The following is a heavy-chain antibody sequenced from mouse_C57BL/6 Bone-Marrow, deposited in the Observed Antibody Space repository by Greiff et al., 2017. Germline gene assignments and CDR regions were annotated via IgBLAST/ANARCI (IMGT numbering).Heavy chain of an antibody. CDR3: ARALGAYAMDY. V-gene: IGHV1-19*01. CDR1: GYTFTDYY. J-gene: IGHJ4*01. CDR2: INPYNGGT. D-gene: IGHD3-3*01. Sequence: LVKPGASVKMSCKASGYTFTDYYMNWVKQSHGKSLEWIGVINPYNGGTSYNQKFKGKATLTVDKSSSTAYMEINSLTAEDSAVYYCARALGAYAMDYWGQGTSVTVSS.